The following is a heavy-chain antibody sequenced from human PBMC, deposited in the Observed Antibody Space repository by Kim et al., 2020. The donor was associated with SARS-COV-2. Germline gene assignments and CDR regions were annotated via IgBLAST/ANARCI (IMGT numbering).Heavy chain of an antibody. J-gene: IGHJ4*02. CDR1: GFTFSSYW. Sequence: GGSLRLSCAASGFTFSSYWMTWLRQSPGKGLEWMAIMNQDGSKKSYVDSVEGRFTISRDNAKNSLYLQMHSLRADDTAIYYCARDVSYGRHDYWGQGTLVTVSS. D-gene: IGHD2-8*01. CDR2: MNQDGSKK. V-gene: IGHV3-7*03. CDR3: ARDVSYGRHDY.